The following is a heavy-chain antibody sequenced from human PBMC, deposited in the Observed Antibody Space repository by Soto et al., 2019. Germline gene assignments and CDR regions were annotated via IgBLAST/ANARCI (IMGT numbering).Heavy chain of an antibody. J-gene: IGHJ3*02. CDR1: GCTFSSYA. CDR2: IIPIFGTA. CDR3: ATRHIRSARRAFDI. Sequence: SVKVSCKASGCTFSSYAISWVRQAPGQGLEWMGGIIPIFGTANYAQKFQGRVTITADESTSTAYMELSSLRSEDTAVYYCATRHIRSARRAFDIWGQGTMVTVSS. D-gene: IGHD3-10*01. V-gene: IGHV1-69*13.